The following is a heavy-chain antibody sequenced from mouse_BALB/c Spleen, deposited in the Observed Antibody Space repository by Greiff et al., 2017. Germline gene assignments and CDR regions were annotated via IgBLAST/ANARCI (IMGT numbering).Heavy chain of an antibody. CDR3: ARDGYGNSYAMDY. J-gene: IGHJ4*01. D-gene: IGHD2-1*01. Sequence: EVKLMESGGGLVQPGGSLRLSCATSGFTFTDYYMSWVRQPPGKALEWLGFIRNKANGYTTEYSASVKGRFTISRDNSQSILYLQMNTLRAEDSATYYCARDGYGNSYAMDYWGQGTSVTVSS. CDR2: IRNKANGYTT. V-gene: IGHV7-3*02. CDR1: GFTFTDYY.